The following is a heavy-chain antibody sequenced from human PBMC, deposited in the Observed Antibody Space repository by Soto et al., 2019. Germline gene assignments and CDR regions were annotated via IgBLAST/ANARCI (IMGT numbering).Heavy chain of an antibody. Sequence: QITLKESGPPLVKPTQTLTLTCTFSGFSLSTSGVGVGWVRQPPGKALQWLALIYWNDDKRYSPSLKSRLTITKDTSKNQVVLTMTNMDPVDTATYYCTHSACGSDCWGWFDSWGQGTLVTVSS. J-gene: IGHJ5*01. D-gene: IGHD2-21*02. CDR3: THSACGSDCWGWFDS. CDR1: GFSLSTSGVG. CDR2: IYWNDDK. V-gene: IGHV2-5*01.